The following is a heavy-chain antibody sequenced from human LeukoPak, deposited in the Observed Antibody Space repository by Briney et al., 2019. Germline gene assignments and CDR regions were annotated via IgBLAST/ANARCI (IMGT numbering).Heavy chain of an antibody. CDR1: GGTFSSYA. Sequence: SVKVSCKASGGTFSSYAISWVRPAPGQGREWMGRIIPILGIANYAQKFQGRVTITTDESTTTAYMELSSLRSEDTAVYYCARGPFIVVVPAATIDAFDIWGQGTMVTVSS. CDR2: IIPILGIA. CDR3: ARGPFIVVVPAATIDAFDI. V-gene: IGHV1-69*04. J-gene: IGHJ3*02. D-gene: IGHD2-2*01.